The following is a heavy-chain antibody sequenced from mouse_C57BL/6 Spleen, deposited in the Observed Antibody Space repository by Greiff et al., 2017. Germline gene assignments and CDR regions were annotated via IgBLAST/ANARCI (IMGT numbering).Heavy chain of an antibody. CDR3: APLRQLYFDY. J-gene: IGHJ2*01. D-gene: IGHD4-1*02. Sequence: VQLQQPGAELVKPGASVTLSCKASGYTFTSYWMHWVKQRPGQGLEWIGMIHPNSGSTNYNEKFKSKATLTVDKSSSTAYMQLSSLTSEDSAVYYCAPLRQLYFDYWGQGTTLTVSS. V-gene: IGHV1-64*01. CDR2: IHPNSGST. CDR1: GYTFTSYW.